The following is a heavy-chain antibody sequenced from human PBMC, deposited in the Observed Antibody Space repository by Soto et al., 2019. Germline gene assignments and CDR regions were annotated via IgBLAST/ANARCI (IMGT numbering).Heavy chain of an antibody. CDR2: IDGSGATK. D-gene: IGHD3-10*01. Sequence: EVQLLESGGGLVQPGGSLRLSCGVSGFTFNDFEMNWVRQAPGKGPEWLAYIDGSGATKKYADSVRGRFNIARDNPNISVFRQVSSLRAADTSSYCCPRGFGRFNYWGQGTLVAVSA. J-gene: IGHJ4*02. CDR1: GFTFNDFE. V-gene: IGHV3-48*03. CDR3: PRGFGRFNY.